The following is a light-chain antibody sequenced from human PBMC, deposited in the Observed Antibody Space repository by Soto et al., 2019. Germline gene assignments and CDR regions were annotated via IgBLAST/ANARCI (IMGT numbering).Light chain of an antibody. V-gene: IGKV1-5*03. CDR1: HTISSW. CDR2: KAS. CDR3: QHYNSYSEA. Sequence: DIQMTQSPGTLSGSVVGRGTIAFLASHTISSWLAWYQQKPGKAPKLLIYKASTLKSGVPSRFSGSGSGTEFTLTISSLQPDDFATYYCQHYNSYSEAFGQGTKV. J-gene: IGKJ1*01.